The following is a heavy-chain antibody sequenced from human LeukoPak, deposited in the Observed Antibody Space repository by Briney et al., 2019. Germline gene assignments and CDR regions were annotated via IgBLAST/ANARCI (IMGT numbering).Heavy chain of an antibody. D-gene: IGHD2-21*01. Sequence: PGGSLRLSCTASGFTFSNAWMSWVRQAPGKGLEWVSGISGSGANTYYADSVKGRFTVSRDNSKNTLYLQINSLRAGDAAVYYCATEKGDSPDYWGQGTLVTVSS. CDR3: ATEKGDSPDY. V-gene: IGHV3-23*01. J-gene: IGHJ4*02. CDR1: GFTFSNAW. CDR2: ISGSGANT.